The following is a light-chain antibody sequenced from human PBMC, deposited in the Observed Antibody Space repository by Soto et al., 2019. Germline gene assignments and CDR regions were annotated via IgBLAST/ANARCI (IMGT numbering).Light chain of an antibody. CDR2: AAS. CDR3: PQFKSYPYT. Sequence: IQLTQSPSSLSASIGDRVNITCRASQAISGYLVWYQQNPGQAPKLLIYAASTLQSGVPSRFSGSRSGTDFTLTISSLHPADFATYYCPQFKSYPYTFGLGTKLEI. J-gene: IGKJ2*01. V-gene: IGKV1-9*01. CDR1: QAISGY.